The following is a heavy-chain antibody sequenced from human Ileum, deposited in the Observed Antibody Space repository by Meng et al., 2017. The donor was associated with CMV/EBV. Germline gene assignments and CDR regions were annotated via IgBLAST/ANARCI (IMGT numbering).Heavy chain of an antibody. J-gene: IGHJ4*02. CDR3: ARQGQSYISPIDY. Sequence: EVELVDSGGTLIQPGGSLRLSWAASGVTVTNNYMGYVRQAPGKGLEWVSVISLVGTTYDADSVKGRFTLSRDNSKNTLFLQMDSLRVEDTAVYYCARQGQSYISPIDYWGQGTLVTVSS. CDR1: GVTVTNNY. V-gene: IGHV3-53*01. D-gene: IGHD3-10*01. CDR2: ISLVGTT.